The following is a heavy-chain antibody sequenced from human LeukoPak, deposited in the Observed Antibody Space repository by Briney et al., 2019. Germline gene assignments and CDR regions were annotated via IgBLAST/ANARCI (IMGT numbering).Heavy chain of an antibody. D-gene: IGHD1-26*01. J-gene: IGHJ4*02. Sequence: ASVKVSCRASGYTFIAYYMHWVRQAPGQGLGWMGWINPSSGGTNYAQKFQGRVTMTRDTSISTAYMELSELRSEDTAVYYCARGCIVGATFDYFDYWGQGTLVTVSS. CDR1: GYTFIAYY. CDR3: ARGCIVGATFDYFDY. V-gene: IGHV1-2*02. CDR2: INPSSGGT.